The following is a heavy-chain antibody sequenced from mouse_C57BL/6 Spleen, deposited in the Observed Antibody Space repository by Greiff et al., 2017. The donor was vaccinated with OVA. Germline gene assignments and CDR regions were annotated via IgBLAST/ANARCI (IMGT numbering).Heavy chain of an antibody. V-gene: IGHV1-26*01. Sequence: EVQLQQSGPELVKPGASVKISCKASGYTFTDYYMNWVKQSPGKSLEWIGDINPNNGGTSYNQKFKGKATLTVDKSSSTAYMELRSLTSEDSAVYYCARSTPYYFDYWGQGTTLTVSS. J-gene: IGHJ2*01. CDR2: INPNNGGT. CDR1: GYTFTDYY. D-gene: IGHD1-1*01. CDR3: ARSTPYYFDY.